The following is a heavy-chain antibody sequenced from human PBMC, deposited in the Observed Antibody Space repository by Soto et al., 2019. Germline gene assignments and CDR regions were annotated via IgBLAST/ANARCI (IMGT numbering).Heavy chain of an antibody. CDR2: IYYSGST. CDR1: GGSISSYY. Sequence: SETLSLTCTVSGGSISSYYWSWIRQPPGKGLEWIGYIYYSGSTNYNPSLKSRVTISVDTSKNQFSLKLSSVTAADTAVYYCALYSSGYGDFDYWGQGTLVTVSS. J-gene: IGHJ4*02. CDR3: ALYSSGYGDFDY. V-gene: IGHV4-59*01. D-gene: IGHD3-22*01.